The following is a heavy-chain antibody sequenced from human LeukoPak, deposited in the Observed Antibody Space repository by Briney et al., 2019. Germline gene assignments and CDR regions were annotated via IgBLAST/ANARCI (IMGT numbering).Heavy chain of an antibody. D-gene: IGHD3-10*01. CDR3: ASRREFPYYFDY. CDR2: IYYSGST. V-gene: IGHV4-59*08. Sequence: SETLSPTCTVSGGSISSYYWSWIRQPPGKGLEWIGYIYYSGSTNYNPSLKSRVTISVDTSKNQFSLKLTSVTAADTAVYYCASRREFPYYFDYWGQGTLVTVSS. CDR1: GGSISSYY. J-gene: IGHJ4*02.